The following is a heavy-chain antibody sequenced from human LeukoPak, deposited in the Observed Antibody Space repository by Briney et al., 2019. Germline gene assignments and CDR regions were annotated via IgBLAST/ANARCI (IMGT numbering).Heavy chain of an antibody. CDR1: GGSFSGYY. CDR3: ASVASTVTSDY. CDR2: INHSGST. Sequence: PSETLSLTCAVYGGSFSGYYWSWIRQPPGKGLEWIGEINHSGSTNYNSSLKSRVTISVDTSKNQFSLKLSSVTAADTAVYYCASVASTVTSDYWGQGTLVTVSS. V-gene: IGHV4-34*01. D-gene: IGHD4-17*01. J-gene: IGHJ4*02.